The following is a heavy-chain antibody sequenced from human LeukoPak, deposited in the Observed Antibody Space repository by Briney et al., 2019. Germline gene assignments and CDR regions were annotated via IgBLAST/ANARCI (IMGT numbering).Heavy chain of an antibody. D-gene: IGHD2-21*01. Sequence: GGSLRLSCAASGFTFSTYAMSWVRQAPGKGLQWVSLISGSGDGAHYADSVKSRFTISRDNSKNTVYLQMTILRAHDTAVYYCAKGYIQLWWFDYWGQGTLVTVSS. CDR1: GFTFSTYA. CDR3: AKGYIQLWWFDY. CDR2: ISGSGDGA. V-gene: IGHV3-23*01. J-gene: IGHJ4*02.